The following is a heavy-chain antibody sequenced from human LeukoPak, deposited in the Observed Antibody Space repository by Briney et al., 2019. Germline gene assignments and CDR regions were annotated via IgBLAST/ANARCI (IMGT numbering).Heavy chain of an antibody. V-gene: IGHV3-74*01. D-gene: IGHD6-13*01. J-gene: IGHJ4*02. CDR3: AKAVAAAGTGGYL. Sequence: GGSLRLSCAASGFTFSNYRMHWVRQAPGKGLLWVSRINSDGSSTSYADSVKGRFTISRDNAKSTLYLQMNSLRAEDTAVYYCAKAVAAAGTGGYLWGQGTLVTVSS. CDR2: INSDGSST. CDR1: GFTFSNYR.